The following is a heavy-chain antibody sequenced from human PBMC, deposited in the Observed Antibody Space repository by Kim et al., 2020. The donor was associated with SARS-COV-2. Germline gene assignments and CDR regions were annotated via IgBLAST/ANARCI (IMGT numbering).Heavy chain of an antibody. CDR3: AKDRGTYYGSGSSFDY. D-gene: IGHD3-10*01. CDR2: IYSGGSST. CDR1: GFTFSSYA. Sequence: GGSLRLSCAASGFTFSSYAMSWVRQAPGKGLEWVSVIYSGGSSTYYADSVKGRFTISRDNSKNTLYLQMNSLRAEDTAVYYCAKDRGTYYGSGSSFDYWGQGTLVTVSS. V-gene: IGHV3-23*03. J-gene: IGHJ4*02.